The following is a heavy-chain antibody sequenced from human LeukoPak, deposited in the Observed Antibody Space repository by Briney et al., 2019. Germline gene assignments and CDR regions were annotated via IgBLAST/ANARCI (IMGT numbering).Heavy chain of an antibody. Sequence: GGSLRPSCAASGFTFSSYGMHWVRQAPGKGLEWVAFIRYDGSNKYYADSVKGRFTISRDNSKNTLYLQMNSLRAEDTAVYYCASNGYSYGTDAFDIWGQGTMVTVSS. D-gene: IGHD5-18*01. CDR3: ASNGYSYGTDAFDI. CDR1: GFTFSSYG. J-gene: IGHJ3*02. CDR2: IRYDGSNK. V-gene: IGHV3-30*02.